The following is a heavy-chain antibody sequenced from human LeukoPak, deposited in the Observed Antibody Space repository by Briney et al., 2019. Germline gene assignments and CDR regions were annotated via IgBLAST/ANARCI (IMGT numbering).Heavy chain of an antibody. Sequence: PGGSLRLSCAASGFTFSDYYMSWIRQAPGKGLEWVAVISYDGSNEYYADSVKGRFTISRDNSKNTLYLQMNSLRAEDTAVYYCAKDLLGGDSGSYYEVGELGMDVWGQGTTVTVSS. V-gene: IGHV3-30*18. J-gene: IGHJ6*02. CDR3: AKDLLGGDSGSYYEVGELGMDV. D-gene: IGHD1-26*01. CDR1: GFTFSDYY. CDR2: ISYDGSNE.